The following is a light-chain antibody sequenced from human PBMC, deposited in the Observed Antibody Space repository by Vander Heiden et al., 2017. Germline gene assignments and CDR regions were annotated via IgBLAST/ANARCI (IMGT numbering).Light chain of an antibody. CDR3: QAWDSSSVV. V-gene: IGLV3-1*01. CDR2: QDS. CDR1: KLGDQY. J-gene: IGLJ2*01. Sequence: SSALPPPPSFSVSPGQTASITCSGDKLGDQYACWYQQKPGQSPVLVIYQDSKRPSGIPERFSGSNSGNTATLTISGTQAMDEADYYCQAWDSSSVVFGGGTKLTVL.